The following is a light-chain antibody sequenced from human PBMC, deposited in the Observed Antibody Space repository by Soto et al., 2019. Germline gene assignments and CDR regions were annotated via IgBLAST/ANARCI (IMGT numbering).Light chain of an antibody. CDR2: HAS. J-gene: IGKJ4*01. V-gene: IGKV3-15*01. CDR1: QSVYST. Sequence: EIVMTQSPATLSVSPGERATLSCRASQSVYSTLAWYQQKPGQAPSLLIYHASTRATGIPARFSGSGSGTEFTLTISSLQSEDFAVYYCQQYNKWPLTFG. CDR3: QQYNKWPLT.